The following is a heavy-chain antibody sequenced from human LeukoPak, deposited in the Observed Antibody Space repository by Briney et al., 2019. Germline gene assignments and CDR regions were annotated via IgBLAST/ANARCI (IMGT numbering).Heavy chain of an antibody. CDR1: GYTFTGYY. CDR3: ARGSDDFWSGYSPSY. Sequence: ASVKVSCKASGYTFTGYYMHWVRQAPGQGLEWMGWINPNSGGTNYAQKFQGRVTMTRDTSISTAYMELSRLRSDDTAVYYCARGSDDFWSGYSPSYWGQGTLVTVSS. V-gene: IGHV1-2*02. D-gene: IGHD3-3*01. CDR2: INPNSGGT. J-gene: IGHJ4*02.